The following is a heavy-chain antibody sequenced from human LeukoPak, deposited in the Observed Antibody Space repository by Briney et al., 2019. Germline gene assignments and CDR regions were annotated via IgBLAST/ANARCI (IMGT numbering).Heavy chain of an antibody. CDR2: INPNSGGT. Sequence: ASVKVSCKASGYTFTGYYMHWVRQAPGQGLEWMGWINPNSGGTNYAQKFQGWVTMTRDTSISTAYMELSRLRSDDTAVYYCARDQYDILAGYYLVGAFDIWGQGTMVTVSS. CDR3: ARDQYDILAGYYLVGAFDI. CDR1: GYTFTGYY. V-gene: IGHV1-2*04. D-gene: IGHD3-9*01. J-gene: IGHJ3*02.